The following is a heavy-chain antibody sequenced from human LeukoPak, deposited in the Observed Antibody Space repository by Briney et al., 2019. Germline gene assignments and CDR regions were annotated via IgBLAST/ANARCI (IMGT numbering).Heavy chain of an antibody. Sequence: PGGSLRLSCAASGFTFYSYGMHWVRQAPGKGLEWVAVISYDGSNKYYADSVKGRFTISRDNAKNSLYLQMNSLRAEDTAVYYCAGANFWGQGTRVIVSS. CDR1: GFTFYSYG. J-gene: IGHJ4*02. CDR3: AGANF. V-gene: IGHV3-30*12. CDR2: ISYDGSNK.